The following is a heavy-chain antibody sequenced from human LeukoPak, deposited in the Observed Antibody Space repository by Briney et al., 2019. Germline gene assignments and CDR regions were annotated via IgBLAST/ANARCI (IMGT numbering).Heavy chain of an antibody. D-gene: IGHD3-22*01. CDR1: GFIFNNYG. CDR2: INNDGGGT. V-gene: IGHV3-23*01. J-gene: IGHJ4*02. CDR3: AKGSSGYFFDL. Sequence: GGSLRLSCAASGFIFNNYGLVWVRQAPGKGLEWVSAINNDGGGTTYADFVKGRFSVSRDNSKNTLFLQMNSLRAEGTALYYCAKGSSGYFFDLWGQGTLVPVSS.